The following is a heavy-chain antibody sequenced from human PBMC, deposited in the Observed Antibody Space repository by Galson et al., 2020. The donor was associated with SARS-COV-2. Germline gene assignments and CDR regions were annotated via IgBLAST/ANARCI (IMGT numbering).Heavy chain of an antibody. V-gene: IGHV3-23*01. CDR3: VKEPPVRVNSIGFYFDL. Sequence: GGSLRLSCAASGFTFSTYAMNWVRQGPGKGLEWVSIISASGGRTEYADSVKGRFTIARDNSKNALYLQLNSLRAEDTAVYYCVKEPPVRVNSIGFYFDLWGRGNLVTISS. CDR1: GFTFSTYA. J-gene: IGHJ2*01. D-gene: IGHD1-7*01. CDR2: ISASGGRT.